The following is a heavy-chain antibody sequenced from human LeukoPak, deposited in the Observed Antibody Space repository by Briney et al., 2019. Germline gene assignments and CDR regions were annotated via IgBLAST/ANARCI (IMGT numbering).Heavy chain of an antibody. D-gene: IGHD3-10*01. J-gene: IGHJ4*02. CDR3: ARAAYYGSGSYVSYYFDY. V-gene: IGHV3-13*05. CDR2: IGTAGDP. CDR1: GFTFSSYD. Sequence: GGSLRLSCAASGFTFSSYDMHWVRQAAGKGLEWVSAIGTAGDPYYPGSVKGRFTISRENAKKSLYLQMNSLRAGDTAVYYCARAAYYGSGSYVSYYFDYWGQGTLVTVSS.